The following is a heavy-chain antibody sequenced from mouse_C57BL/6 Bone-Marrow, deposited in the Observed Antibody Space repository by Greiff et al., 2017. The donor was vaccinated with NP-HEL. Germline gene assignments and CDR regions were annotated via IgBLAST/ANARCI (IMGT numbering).Heavy chain of an antibody. Sequence: VQLQQSGAELVRPGASVTLSCKASGYTFTDYEMHWVKQTPVHGLEWIGAIDPETGGTAYNQKFKGKAILTADKSSSTAYMELRSLTSEDSAVYYCTLYYYGSSYWYFDVWGTGTTGTVSS. V-gene: IGHV1-15*01. D-gene: IGHD1-1*01. CDR1: GYTFTDYE. J-gene: IGHJ1*03. CDR3: TLYYYGSSYWYFDV. CDR2: IDPETGGT.